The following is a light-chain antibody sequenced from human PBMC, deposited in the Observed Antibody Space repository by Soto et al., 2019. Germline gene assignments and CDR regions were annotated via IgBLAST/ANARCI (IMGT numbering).Light chain of an antibody. J-gene: IGLJ3*02. CDR1: SSDVGGYKY. V-gene: IGLV2-14*01. Sequence: QSALTQPASVSGSPGQSITISCTGTSSDVGGYKYVSWYQQHPGKAPKLMIYEVSNRPSGVSNRFSGSKSGNTASLTISGLQAEDEADYYCSSFAISTLVVFGGGTKVTVL. CDR2: EVS. CDR3: SSFAISTLVV.